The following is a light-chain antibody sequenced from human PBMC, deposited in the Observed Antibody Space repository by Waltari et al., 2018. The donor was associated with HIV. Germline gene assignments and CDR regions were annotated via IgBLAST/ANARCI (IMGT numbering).Light chain of an antibody. J-gene: IGLJ2*01. Sequence: QSALTQPRSVSGSPGQSVTISCSGASSDVGGYNYVSWYKQHPGKAPKVMMYEVNQRPAGVPDRFSGSKSGNTASLTIAGLQAEDEADYYCCSYTGTYTFVFGGGTKLTVL. CDR3: CSYTGTYTFV. V-gene: IGLV2-11*01. CDR2: EVN. CDR1: SSDVGGYNY.